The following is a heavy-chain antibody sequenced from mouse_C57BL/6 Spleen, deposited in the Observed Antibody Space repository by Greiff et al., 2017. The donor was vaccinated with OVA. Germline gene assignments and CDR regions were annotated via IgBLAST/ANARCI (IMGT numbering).Heavy chain of an antibody. J-gene: IGHJ2*01. Sequence: VQLQQPGAELVMPGASVKLSCKASGYTFTSYWMHWVKQRPGQGLEWIGEIDPSDSYTNYNQKFKGKSTLTVDKSSSTAYMQLSSLTSEDSAVYYCARSLHYYGSSYGYFDYWGQGTTLTVSS. D-gene: IGHD1-1*01. CDR1: GYTFTSYW. CDR2: IDPSDSYT. V-gene: IGHV1-69*01. CDR3: ARSLHYYGSSYGYFDY.